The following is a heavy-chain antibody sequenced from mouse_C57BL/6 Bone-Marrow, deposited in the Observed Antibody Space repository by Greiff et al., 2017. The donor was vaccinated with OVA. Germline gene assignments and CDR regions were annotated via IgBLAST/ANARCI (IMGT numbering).Heavy chain of an antibody. V-gene: IGHV3-6*01. J-gene: IGHJ1*03. Sequence: EVQLVESGPGLVKPSQSLSLTCSVTGYSITSGYYWNWIRQFPGNKLEWMGYISYDGSNNYNPSLKNRISITRDTSKNQFFLKLNSVTTEDTATYYCARGEYYGSSYWYFDVWGTGTTVTVSS. D-gene: IGHD1-1*01. CDR2: ISYDGSN. CDR1: GYSITSGYY. CDR3: ARGEYYGSSYWYFDV.